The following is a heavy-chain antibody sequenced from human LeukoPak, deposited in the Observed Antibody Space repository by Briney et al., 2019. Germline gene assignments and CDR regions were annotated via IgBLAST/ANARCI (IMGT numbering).Heavy chain of an antibody. D-gene: IGHD5-18*01. CDR3: ARERYSYGQRSFDY. CDR2: INPNSGGT. J-gene: IGHJ4*02. CDR1: GYTFTGYY. V-gene: IGHV1-2*02. Sequence: ASVKVSCKASGYTFTGYYMHWVRQAPGQGLEWMGWINPNSGGTNYAQKFQGRVTMTRDTSINTAYMELSRLRSDDTAVYYCARERYSYGQRSFDYWDQGTLVTVSS.